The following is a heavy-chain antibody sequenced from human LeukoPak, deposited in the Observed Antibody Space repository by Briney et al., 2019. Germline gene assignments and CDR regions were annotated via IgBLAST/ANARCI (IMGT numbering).Heavy chain of an antibody. CDR1: SGSISTSNYY. D-gene: IGHD3-22*01. Sequence: SETLSLTCTVSSGSISTSNYYWGWIRQPPGKGLEWIGSIYYSGSTYYNPSLKSRVTISVDTSKNQFSLKLSSVTAADTAVYYCARDGGYYYDSSGPDDAFDIWGQGTMVTVSS. J-gene: IGHJ3*02. V-gene: IGHV4-39*07. CDR2: IYYSGST. CDR3: ARDGGYYYDSSGPDDAFDI.